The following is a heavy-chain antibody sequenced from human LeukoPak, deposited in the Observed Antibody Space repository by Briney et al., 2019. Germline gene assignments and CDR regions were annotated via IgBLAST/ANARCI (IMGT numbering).Heavy chain of an antibody. D-gene: IGHD3-3*01. J-gene: IGHJ4*02. CDR2: ISGSGENT. Sequence: GGSLRLSCAASGFTFSSYAMSWVRQAPGKGLEWVSAISGSGENTNYADSVKGRFTMSRDNSRNMLYLQMNSLRAEDTAVYYCARTLLGVANFDYWGQGTLVTVSS. V-gene: IGHV3-23*01. CDR1: GFTFSSYA. CDR3: ARTLLGVANFDY.